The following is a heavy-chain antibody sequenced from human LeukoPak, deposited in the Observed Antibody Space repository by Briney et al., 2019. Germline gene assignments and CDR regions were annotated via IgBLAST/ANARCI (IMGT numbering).Heavy chain of an antibody. CDR1: GASINRSSYS. J-gene: IGHJ3*02. CDR3: ARQPPYSSTFDI. Sequence: SETLSLTCTVSGASINRSSYSWAWIRHPPGKGLEWIGSMSHSESPYYNPSLRSRVTISVDTSKNQLSLRLTSVTAADRAVYYCARQPPYSSTFDIWGQGTMATVSS. D-gene: IGHD2-21*01. V-gene: IGHV4-39*01. CDR2: MSHSESP.